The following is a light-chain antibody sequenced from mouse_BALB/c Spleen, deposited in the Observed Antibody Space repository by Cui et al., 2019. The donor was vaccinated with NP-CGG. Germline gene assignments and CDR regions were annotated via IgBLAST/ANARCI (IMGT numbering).Light chain of an antibody. CDR3: ALWYSNHWV. CDR2: GTN. CDR1: IGAITTSNY. Sequence: AVVTQESALTTSPGETVRLTCRSSIGAITTSNYANWLQEKPDHLFTGLIGGTNNRAPGVPARFSGSLIGDKAALTITGAQTEDEAIYYCALWYSNHWVFGGGTKLTVL. J-gene: IGLJ1*01. V-gene: IGLV1*01.